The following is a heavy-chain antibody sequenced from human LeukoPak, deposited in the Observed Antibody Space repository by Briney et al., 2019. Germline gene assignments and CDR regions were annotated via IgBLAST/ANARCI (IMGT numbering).Heavy chain of an antibody. CDR3: ARIRIAAPGFDY. J-gene: IGHJ4*02. CDR1: GGSFSGYY. D-gene: IGHD6-6*01. Sequence: SETLSLTCAVYGGSFSGYYWSWIRQPPGKGLEWIGEINHSGSTNYNPSLKSRVTISVDTSKNQFSLKLSSVTAADTAVYYCARIRIAAPGFDYWGQGTLVTVSS. V-gene: IGHV4-34*01. CDR2: INHSGST.